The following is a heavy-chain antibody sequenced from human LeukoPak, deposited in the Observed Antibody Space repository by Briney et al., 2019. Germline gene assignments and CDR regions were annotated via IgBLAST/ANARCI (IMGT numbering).Heavy chain of an antibody. CDR3: ARYITMVRGGSWFDP. D-gene: IGHD3-10*01. Sequence: ASVKVSCKASGYTFTNSDINWVRQATGQGLEWMGWMNPDSGNTGYAQNFQGRVTMTRNTSISTAYMELSSLRSEDTAVYYCARYITMVRGGSWFDPWGQGSLVTVSS. V-gene: IGHV1-8*01. CDR1: GYTFTNSD. J-gene: IGHJ5*02. CDR2: MNPDSGNT.